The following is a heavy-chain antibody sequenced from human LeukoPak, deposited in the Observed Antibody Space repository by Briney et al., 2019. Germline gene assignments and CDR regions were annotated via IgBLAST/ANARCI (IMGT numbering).Heavy chain of an antibody. J-gene: IGHJ4*02. CDR1: GGSISSYY. Sequence: SETLSLTCTVSGGSISSYYWSWIRQPPGKGLEWIGYIYYSGSTNYSPSLKSRVTISVDTSKNQFSLKLSSVTAADTAVYYCAADTGYSSSWGQGTLVTVSS. V-gene: IGHV4-59*01. CDR3: AADTGYSSS. CDR2: IYYSGST. D-gene: IGHD6-13*01.